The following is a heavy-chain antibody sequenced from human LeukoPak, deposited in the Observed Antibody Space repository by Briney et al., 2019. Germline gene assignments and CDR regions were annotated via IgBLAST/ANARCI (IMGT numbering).Heavy chain of an antibody. Sequence: SVKVSCKASGGTFSSYAISWVRQAPGQGLEWMGRIIPILGIANYAQKFQGRVTITADKSTSTAYMELSSLRSEDTAVYYCARDAPLAAAGRTGEGAGSAFDIWGQGTMVTVSS. V-gene: IGHV1-69*04. D-gene: IGHD6-13*01. J-gene: IGHJ3*02. CDR3: ARDAPLAAAGRTGEGAGSAFDI. CDR1: GGTFSSYA. CDR2: IIPILGIA.